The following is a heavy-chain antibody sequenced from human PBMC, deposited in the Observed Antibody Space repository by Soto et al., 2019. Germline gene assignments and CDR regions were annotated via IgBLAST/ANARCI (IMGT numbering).Heavy chain of an antibody. CDR2: IYYSGST. Sequence: SETLSLTCTVSGGSISSGDYYWSWIRQPPGKGLEWIGYIYYSGSTYYNPSLKSRVTISVDTSKNQFSLKLSSVTAADTAVYYCAREAMVRGVIITRASDIWGQGTMVTVSS. V-gene: IGHV4-30-4*01. J-gene: IGHJ3*02. CDR3: AREAMVRGVIITRASDI. CDR1: GGSISSGDYY. D-gene: IGHD3-10*01.